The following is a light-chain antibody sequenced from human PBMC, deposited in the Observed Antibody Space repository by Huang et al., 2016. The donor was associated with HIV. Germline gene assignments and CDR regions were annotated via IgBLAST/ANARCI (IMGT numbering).Light chain of an antibody. CDR2: AAS. V-gene: IGKV1-39*01. Sequence: DIQMTQSPSSLSASVGDRVTLTCRASQTISTFLNWYQQQPGKAPKLLIYAASSLQSGVPSKFSGSGSGTDFTLTISSLQPEDFATYYCQQGYSTPYTFGQGTKLEIK. J-gene: IGKJ2*01. CDR3: QQGYSTPYT. CDR1: QTISTF.